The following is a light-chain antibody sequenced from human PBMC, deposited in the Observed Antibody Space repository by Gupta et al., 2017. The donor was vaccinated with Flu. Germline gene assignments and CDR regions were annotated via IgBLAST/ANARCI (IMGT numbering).Light chain of an antibody. CDR2: DAS. V-gene: IGKV3-15*01. CDR1: QSVSSK. CDR3: QQYNNWPPWT. J-gene: IGKJ1*01. Sequence: ETVMTQSPATLSVSPGERVTLSCRASQSVSSKLAWYQQKPGQAPRLLIYDASTRATCIPARFSGSGSGTDFTLTISGLQSEDFAVYYCQQYNNWPPWTFGQGTKVEIK.